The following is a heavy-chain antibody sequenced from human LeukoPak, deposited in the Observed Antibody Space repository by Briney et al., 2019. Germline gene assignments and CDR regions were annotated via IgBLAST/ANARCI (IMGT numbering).Heavy chain of an antibody. D-gene: IGHD1-26*01. V-gene: IGHV3-21*01. CDR1: GFTFSSYS. CDR3: ARVAGSPLDY. CDR2: ISSSSSYI. J-gene: IGHJ4*02. Sequence: GGSLRLSCAASGFTFSSYSMNWVRQAPGKGLEWVSSISSSSSYIYYADSVKGRFTISRGNAKNSLYLQMSSLRAEDTAVYYCARVAGSPLDYWGQGTLVTVSS.